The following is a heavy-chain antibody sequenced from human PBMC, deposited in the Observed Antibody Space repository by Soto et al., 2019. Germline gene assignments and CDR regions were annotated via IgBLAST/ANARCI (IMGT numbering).Heavy chain of an antibody. CDR2: IYYSGST. V-gene: IGHV4-39*01. J-gene: IGHJ4*02. CDR3: ARHDIVATMFDY. Sequence: LSLTCTVSGGSISSSSYYWGWIRQPPGKGLEWIGSIYYSGSTYYNPSLKSRVTISVDTSKNQFSLKLSSVTAADTAVYYCARHDIVATMFDYWGQGTLVTVSS. D-gene: IGHD5-12*01. CDR1: GGSISSSSYY.